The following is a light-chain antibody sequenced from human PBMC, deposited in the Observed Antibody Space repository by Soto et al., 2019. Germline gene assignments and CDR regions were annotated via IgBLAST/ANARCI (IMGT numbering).Light chain of an antibody. J-gene: IGLJ2*01. CDR2: DVN. CDR3: SSYTGSSTYVV. Sequence: QSVLTQPASVSGSPGQSITISCTGTSSDVGGYNYVSWYQQHPGKALKLMIYDVNNRPSGVSNRFSGSKSGNTASLTISGLQAEDEADYYCSSYTGSSTYVVFGGGTKVTVL. V-gene: IGLV2-14*01. CDR1: SSDVGGYNY.